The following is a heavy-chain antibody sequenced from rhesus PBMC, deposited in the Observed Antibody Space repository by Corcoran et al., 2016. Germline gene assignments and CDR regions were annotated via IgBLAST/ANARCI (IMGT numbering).Heavy chain of an antibody. CDR3: AVTAYYSGSYFDY. CDR2: INSDGGTT. J-gene: IGHJ4*01. CDR1: GFTFSSYG. D-gene: IGHD3-16*01. Sequence: EVQLVETGGGLVQPGGSLKLSCAASGFTFSSYGMSWVRQAPGKGLEWVSAINSDGGTTYYADSVKVRFTISRDNSKNTLSLQMNSLRAEDTAVYYCAVTAYYSGSYFDYWGHGVLVTVSS. V-gene: IGHV3S5*01.